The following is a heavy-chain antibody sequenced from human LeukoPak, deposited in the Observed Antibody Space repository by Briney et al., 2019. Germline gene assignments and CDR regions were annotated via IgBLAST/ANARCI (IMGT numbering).Heavy chain of an antibody. Sequence: PSETLSLTCTVSGGSISSYYWSWIRQPPGKGLEWIGYIYYSGSTNYNPSLKSRVTISVDTSKNQSSLKLSSVTAADTAVYYCARVNGIAVASTWFDPWGQGTLVTVSS. V-gene: IGHV4-59*08. CDR1: GGSISSYY. CDR3: ARVNGIAVASTWFDP. CDR2: IYYSGST. J-gene: IGHJ5*02. D-gene: IGHD6-19*01.